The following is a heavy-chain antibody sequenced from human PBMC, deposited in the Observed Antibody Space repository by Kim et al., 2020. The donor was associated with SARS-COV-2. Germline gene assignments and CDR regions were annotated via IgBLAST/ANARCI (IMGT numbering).Heavy chain of an antibody. D-gene: IGHD3-10*01. CDR3: AKLRTLLQGVNCFDF. CDR1: AFTLNSNA. V-gene: IGHV3-23*01. Sequence: GGSLRLSCATSAFTLNSNAMAWVRQAPGKGLEWVSAIRGRGDGTFYADSVKGRFTISRDISENTLYLQMNSLRVDDTAIYYCAKLRTLLQGVNCFDFWGQGTLVTVPS. CDR2: IRGRGDGT. J-gene: IGHJ5*01.